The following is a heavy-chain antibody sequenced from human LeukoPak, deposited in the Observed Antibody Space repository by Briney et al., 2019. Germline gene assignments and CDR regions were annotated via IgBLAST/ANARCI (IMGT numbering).Heavy chain of an antibody. Sequence: ASVKVSCNASGYTFTGYYIHWVRQAPGQGLEWMGWINPDSGGTNYAQKFQGRVTMTRDTSISTAYMELSRLRSDDTAVYYCALYSSSSYYMDVWGKGTTVTVSS. V-gene: IGHV1-2*02. CDR2: INPDSGGT. CDR1: GYTFTGYY. D-gene: IGHD6-19*01. CDR3: ALYSSSSYYMDV. J-gene: IGHJ6*03.